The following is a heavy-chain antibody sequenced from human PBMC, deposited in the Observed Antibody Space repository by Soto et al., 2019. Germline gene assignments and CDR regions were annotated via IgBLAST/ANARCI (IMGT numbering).Heavy chain of an antibody. J-gene: IGHJ5*02. Sequence: GASVKVSCKASGYTFTSYAMHWVRQAPGQRLEWMGWINAGNGNTKYSQKFQGRVTITRDTSASTAYMELSSLRSEDTAVYYCARVPVVVVVAAKVRTHNWFAPWGQGTLVTVSS. CDR3: ARVPVVVVVAAKVRTHNWFAP. V-gene: IGHV1-3*01. CDR2: INAGNGNT. D-gene: IGHD2-15*01. CDR1: GYTFTSYA.